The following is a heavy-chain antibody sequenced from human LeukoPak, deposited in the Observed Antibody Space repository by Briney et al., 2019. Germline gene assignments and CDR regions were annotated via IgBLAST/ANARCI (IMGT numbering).Heavy chain of an antibody. CDR3: ARGYSYGYIDY. CDR2: IKQEGSEK. Sequence: GGSLRLSCAASGFTFSSYWMSSVRQAPGKGLEWVANIKQEGSEKYYVDTVKGRFTISRDNAKNSQYLQMNSLRDEDTAVYYCARGYSYGYIDYWGQGPLVSVSS. V-gene: IGHV3-7*04. CDR1: GFTFSSYW. D-gene: IGHD5-18*01. J-gene: IGHJ4*02.